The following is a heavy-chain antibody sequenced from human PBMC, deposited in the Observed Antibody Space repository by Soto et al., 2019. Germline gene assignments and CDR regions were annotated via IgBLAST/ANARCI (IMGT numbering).Heavy chain of an antibody. J-gene: IGHJ4*02. V-gene: IGHV1-18*01. CDR2: ISAYNGNT. Sequence: QVQLVQSGAEVKKPGASVKVSCKASGYTFTSYGISWVRQAPGQGLEWMGWISAYNGNTNYAQQLQGRVTITTDTSTGTAYMELRSLRPDVTAVSYCARDTIAAAGFDFWGQGPLFTVSS. CDR3: ARDTIAAAGFDF. CDR1: GYTFTSYG. D-gene: IGHD6-25*01.